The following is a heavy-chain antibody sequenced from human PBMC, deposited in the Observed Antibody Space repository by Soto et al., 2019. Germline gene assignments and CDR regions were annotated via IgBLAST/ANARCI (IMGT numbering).Heavy chain of an antibody. CDR3: ARVVPGIEAWFGP. Sequence: SVKVSCKTSGYTFSNYGITWVRQAPGQPLEWLGWISLYSDGTNYAQKFQGRVSMTTDTSTTTAYMELRSLRSDDTAVYYCARVVPGIEAWFGPWGQGTLVTVSS. CDR2: ISLYSDGT. V-gene: IGHV1-18*01. D-gene: IGHD2-2*01. CDR1: GYTFSNYG. J-gene: IGHJ5*02.